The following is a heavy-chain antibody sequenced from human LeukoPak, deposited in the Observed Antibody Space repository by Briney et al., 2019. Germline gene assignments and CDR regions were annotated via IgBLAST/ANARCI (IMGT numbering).Heavy chain of an antibody. J-gene: IGHJ4*02. V-gene: IGHV3-21*01. Sequence: GGSLRLSCAASGFTFSSYSMNWVRQAPGKGLEWVSSISSSSSYIYYADSVKGRFTISRDNAKNSLYLQMNSLRAEDTAVYYCARESPQWLVKGYWGQGTLVTVSS. CDR1: GFTFSSYS. CDR3: ARESPQWLVKGY. CDR2: ISSSSSYI. D-gene: IGHD6-19*01.